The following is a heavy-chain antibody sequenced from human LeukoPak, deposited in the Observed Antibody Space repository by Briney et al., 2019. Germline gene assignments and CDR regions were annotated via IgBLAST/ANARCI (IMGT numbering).Heavy chain of an antibody. CDR1: GYTFSSYY. CDR2: INPSGGTT. V-gene: IGHV1-46*01. Sequence: GASVKVSCKASGYTFSSYYMHWVRQAPGQGLEWMGVINPSGGTTTYAQKFQGRVTITADKSTHTAHMELSSLRSEDTAVYYCARDRGAGTLYYFDYWGQGTLVTVSS. CDR3: ARDRGAGTLYYFDY. J-gene: IGHJ4*02. D-gene: IGHD1-7*01.